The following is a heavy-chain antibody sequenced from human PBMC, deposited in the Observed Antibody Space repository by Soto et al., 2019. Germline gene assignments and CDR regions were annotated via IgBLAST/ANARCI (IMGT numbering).Heavy chain of an antibody. D-gene: IGHD6-25*01. CDR2: INPNSGGT. CDR3: ARDLAKGCGSAGFDY. V-gene: IGHV1-2*02. CDR1: GYTFTGYY. J-gene: IGHJ4*02. Sequence: QVQLVQSGAEVKKPGASVKVSCKASGYTFTGYYIHWVRQAPGQGLEWMGWINPNSGGTKYPQKFRGRVTMTRDTSIRTVYMSLTGLKSDDTAVYFCARDLAKGCGSAGFDYWGQGTLVAVSS.